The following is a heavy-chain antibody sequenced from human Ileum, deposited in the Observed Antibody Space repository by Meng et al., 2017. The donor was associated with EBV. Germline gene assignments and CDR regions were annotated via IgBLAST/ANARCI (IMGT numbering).Heavy chain of an antibody. CDR2: ISGSGGST. J-gene: IGHJ5*02. CDR3: AKVGIRWQHLSS. CDR1: CFTVTSYA. D-gene: IGHD2-15*01. Sequence: VQAVGSGRGMVQPGRALWIACAASCFTVTSYAMSWVRQATGKGMEWVSAISGSGGSTYYADPVKGRFTISRNNSKNTLYLQMNRLRAEVTTVYYCAKVGIRWQHLSSWGQGTLVTVSS. V-gene: IGHV3-23*04.